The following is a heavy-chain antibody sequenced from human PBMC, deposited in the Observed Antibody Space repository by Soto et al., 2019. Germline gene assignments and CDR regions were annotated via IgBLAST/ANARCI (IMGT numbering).Heavy chain of an antibody. CDR3: ARVPDH. D-gene: IGHD2-2*01. CDR2: MYHSGST. Sequence: SETLSLTCAVAGGSISSGGYSWSWIRQPPGKGLEWIGYMYHSGSTYYNPSLKSRVTISIDRSKNQFSLKLSSVTAADTAVYYCARVPDHWGQGILVTVSS. J-gene: IGHJ4*02. V-gene: IGHV4-30-2*01. CDR1: GGSISSGGYS.